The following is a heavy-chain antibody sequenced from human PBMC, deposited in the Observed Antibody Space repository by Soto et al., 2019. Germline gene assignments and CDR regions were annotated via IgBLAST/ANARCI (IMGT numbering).Heavy chain of an antibody. D-gene: IGHD3-22*01. CDR1: GFTFSSYA. CDR2: ISYDGSNK. V-gene: IGHV3-30-3*01. CDR3: ARGTYYYDSSGYWGDY. J-gene: IGHJ4*02. Sequence: QVQLVESGGGVVQPGRSLRLSCAASGFTFSSYAMHWVRQAPDKGLEWVAVISYDGSNKYYADSVKGRFTISRDNSKNTLYLQMNSLRAEDTAVYYCARGTYYYDSSGYWGDYWGQGTLVTVSS.